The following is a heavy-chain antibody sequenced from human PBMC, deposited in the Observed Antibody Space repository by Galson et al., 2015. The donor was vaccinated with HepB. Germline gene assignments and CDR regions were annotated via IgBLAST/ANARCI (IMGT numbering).Heavy chain of an antibody. J-gene: IGHJ4*02. D-gene: IGHD3-22*01. CDR3: ARDSLSLGYDSSGCFDY. CDR2: IIPILGIA. CDR1: GGTFSSYA. V-gene: IGHV1-69*04. Sequence: SVKVSCKASGGTFSSYAISWVRQAPGQGLEWMGRIIPILGIANYAQKFQGRVTITADKSTSTAYMELSSLRSEDTAVYYCARDSLSLGYDSSGCFDYWGQGTLVTVSS.